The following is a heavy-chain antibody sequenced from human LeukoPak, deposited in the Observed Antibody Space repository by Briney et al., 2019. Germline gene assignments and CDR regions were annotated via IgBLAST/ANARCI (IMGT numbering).Heavy chain of an antibody. J-gene: IGHJ6*02. Sequence: GGSLRLSCAASGFTFSNAWMSWVRQAPGKGLEWVGRIKSKTDGGTTDYAAPVKGRFTISRDDSKNTLYLQMNSLKTEDTAVYYCTSHSPSYYYGMDVWGQGTTVTVSS. V-gene: IGHV3-15*01. D-gene: IGHD3-16*01. CDR2: IKSKTDGGTT. CDR1: GFTFSNAW. CDR3: TSHSPSYYYGMDV.